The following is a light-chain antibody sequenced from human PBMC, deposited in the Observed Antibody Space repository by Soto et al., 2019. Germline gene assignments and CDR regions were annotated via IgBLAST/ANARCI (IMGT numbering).Light chain of an antibody. CDR3: GADHGSGSNDV. Sequence: QPVLTQPPSASASLGASVTLTCTLSSGYSNYKVDWYQQRPGKGPRFVMRVGTGGIVGSKGDVIPDRFSVLGSGLNRYLTIKKIQEEDESDYHCGADHGSGSNDVFGTGTKVTVL. J-gene: IGLJ1*01. CDR2: VGTGGIVG. V-gene: IGLV9-49*01. CDR1: SGYSNYK.